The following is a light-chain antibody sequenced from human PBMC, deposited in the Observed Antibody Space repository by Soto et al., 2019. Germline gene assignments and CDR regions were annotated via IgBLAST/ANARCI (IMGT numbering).Light chain of an antibody. CDR1: SSDVGGYNY. CDR2: DVS. Sequence: QSALTQPPSASGSPGQSVTISCTGTSSDVGGYNYVSWYQHHPGKAPKLLIYDVSKRPSGVPDRFSGSKSGNTASLTVSGLQAEDEADYHGSSYAGSNNFVVFGGGTKVTVL. CDR3: SSYAGSNNFVV. V-gene: IGLV2-8*01. J-gene: IGLJ2*01.